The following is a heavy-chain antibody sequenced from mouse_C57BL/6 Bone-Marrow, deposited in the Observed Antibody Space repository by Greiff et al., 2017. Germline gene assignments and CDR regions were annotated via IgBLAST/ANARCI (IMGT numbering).Heavy chain of an antibody. CDR3: ARSEGYDEIFDV. V-gene: IGHV14-3*01. D-gene: IGHD2-2*01. J-gene: IGHJ1*03. CDR1: GFNIKNTY. Sequence: VHVKQSVAELVRPGASVKLSCTASGFNIKNTYMHWVKQRPEQGLEWIGRIDPANGNTKYAPKFQGKATITADPSSNTAYLQLSSLTSEDTAIYYCARSEGYDEIFDVWGTGTTVTVSS. CDR2: IDPANGNT.